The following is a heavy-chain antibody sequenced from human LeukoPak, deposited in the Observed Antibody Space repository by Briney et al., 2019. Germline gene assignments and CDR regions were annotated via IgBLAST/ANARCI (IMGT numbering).Heavy chain of an antibody. CDR2: ISWNSNSI. CDR3: AKDRYSSSSGAFDI. J-gene: IGHJ3*02. D-gene: IGHD6-6*01. CDR1: GFTFDDYA. V-gene: IGHV3-9*01. Sequence: PGRSLRLSCAASGFTFDDYAMRWVRQAPGKGLEWVSGISWNSNSIGYADSVKGRFTISRDNAKNSLYLQMNSLRAEDTALYYCAKDRYSSSSGAFDIWGQGTMVTVSS.